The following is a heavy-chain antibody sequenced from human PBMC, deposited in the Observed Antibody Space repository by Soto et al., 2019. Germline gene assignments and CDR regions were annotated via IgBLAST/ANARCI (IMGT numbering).Heavy chain of an antibody. Sequence: SETLSLTCTVSGGSISSYYWSWIRQPAGKGLEWIGRIYTSGSTNYNPSLKSRVTMSVDTSKNQFSLKLSSVTAADTAVYYCARGVYGSSSWYRRDDAFDIWGQGTMVTVSS. J-gene: IGHJ3*02. CDR3: ARGVYGSSSWYRRDDAFDI. CDR2: IYTSGST. V-gene: IGHV4-4*07. D-gene: IGHD6-13*01. CDR1: GGSISSYY.